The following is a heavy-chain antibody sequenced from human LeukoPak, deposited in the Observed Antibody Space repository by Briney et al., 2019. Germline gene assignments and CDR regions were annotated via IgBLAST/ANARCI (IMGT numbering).Heavy chain of an antibody. Sequence: ASVKVSCKASGGTFSSYAISWVRQAPGQELEWMGRIIPIFGIANYAQKFRGRVTITADKSTSTAYMELSSLRSEDTAVYYCAREGGEAYYYDSSGYYYYDYWGQGTLVTVSS. CDR3: AREGGEAYYYDSSGYYYYDY. CDR2: IIPIFGIA. V-gene: IGHV1-69*04. J-gene: IGHJ4*02. D-gene: IGHD3-22*01. CDR1: GGTFSSYA.